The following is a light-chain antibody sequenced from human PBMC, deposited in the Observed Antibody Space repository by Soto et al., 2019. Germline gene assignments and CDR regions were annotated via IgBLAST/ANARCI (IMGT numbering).Light chain of an antibody. CDR2: EVS. CDR1: SSDVGGYNF. V-gene: IGLV2-8*01. CDR3: SSYGGSNNLNWL. J-gene: IGLJ3*02. Sequence: QSVMTQPPSASGSPGQSVTMSCTGTSSDVGGYNFVSWYQQQPGKAPKLLIYEVSKRPSGVPDRFSGSKSGYTASLTVSGLQAEDEADYYCSSYGGSNNLNWLFGGGTKLTVL.